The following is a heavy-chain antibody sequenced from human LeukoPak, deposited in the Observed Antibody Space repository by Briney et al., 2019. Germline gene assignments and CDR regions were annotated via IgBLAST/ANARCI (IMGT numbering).Heavy chain of an antibody. CDR1: GFTFSRFW. V-gene: IGHV3-7*04. D-gene: IGHD4/OR15-4a*01. Sequence: GGSLRLSCAASGFTFSRFWMSWVRQAPGKGLEWVANIKHDGTEKYYVDSVKGRFTISRDNADNSLYLQISSLRAEHTAVYYCARDSYGAYDNYYFDYWGQGSLVTVSS. CDR3: ARDSYGAYDNYYFDY. CDR2: IKHDGTEK. J-gene: IGHJ4*02.